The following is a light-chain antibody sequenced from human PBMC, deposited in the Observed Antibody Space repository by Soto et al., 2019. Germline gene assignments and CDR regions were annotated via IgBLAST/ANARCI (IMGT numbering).Light chain of an antibody. CDR3: SLYTSRSTFWV. J-gene: IGLJ3*02. Sequence: QSALTQPASVSGSPGQSITISCTGTSSDVDGYKYVSWYQQHPGKAPKLMIYAVSNRPSGVSNRFSGSKSGDTASLTISGLQAEDEADYYCSLYTSRSTFWVFGGGTKLTVL. CDR2: AVS. V-gene: IGLV2-14*01. CDR1: SSDVDGYKY.